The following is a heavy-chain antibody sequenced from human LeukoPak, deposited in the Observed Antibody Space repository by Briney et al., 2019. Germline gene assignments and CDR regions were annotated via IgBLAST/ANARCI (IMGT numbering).Heavy chain of an antibody. CDR2: ISSSSSTI. D-gene: IGHD6-19*01. CDR1: GFTFSSYS. CDR3: AREGSGWPRLRDWFDP. J-gene: IGHJ5*02. V-gene: IGHV3-48*01. Sequence: GGSLRLSCAASGFTFSSYSMNWVRQAPGKGLEWVSYISSSSSTIYYADSVKGRFTISRDNAKNSLYLQMNSLRAEDTAVYYCAREGSGWPRLRDWFDPWGQGTLVTVSS.